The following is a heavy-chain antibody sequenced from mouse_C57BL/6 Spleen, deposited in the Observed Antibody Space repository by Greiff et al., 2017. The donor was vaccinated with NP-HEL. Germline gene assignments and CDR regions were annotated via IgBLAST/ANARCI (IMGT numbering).Heavy chain of an antibody. D-gene: IGHD2-4*01. J-gene: IGHJ1*03. CDR3: AREDYDYVYWYFDV. Sequence: EVKLVESEGGLVQPGSSMKLSCTASGFTFSDYYMAWVRQVPEKGLEWVANINYDGSSTYYLDSLKSRFIISRDNAKNILYLQMSSLKSEDTATYYCAREDYDYVYWYFDVWGTGTTVTVSS. CDR2: INYDGSST. V-gene: IGHV5-16*01. CDR1: GFTFSDYY.